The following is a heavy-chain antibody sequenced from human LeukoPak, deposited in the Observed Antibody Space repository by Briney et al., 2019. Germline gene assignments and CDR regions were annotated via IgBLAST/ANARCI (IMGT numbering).Heavy chain of an antibody. Sequence: PGGSLRLSCAASGFTFTTYSMNWVRQAPGKGLEWVSYISSSSSTIYYADSVKGRFTISRDNAKNSLFLQMNSLRAEDTAVYYCARGGLVRGSIDSLIAFDFWGQGTVVTVSS. CDR1: GFTFTTYS. J-gene: IGHJ3*01. V-gene: IGHV3-48*01. CDR3: ARGGLVRGSIDSLIAFDF. CDR2: ISSSSSTI. D-gene: IGHD3-10*01.